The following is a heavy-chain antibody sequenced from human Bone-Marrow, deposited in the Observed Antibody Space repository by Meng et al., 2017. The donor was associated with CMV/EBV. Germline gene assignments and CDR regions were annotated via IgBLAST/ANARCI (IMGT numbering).Heavy chain of an antibody. V-gene: IGHV1-8*03. J-gene: IGHJ6*02. CDR2: MNPNSGNT. Sequence: ASVKVSCKASGYTFTSYDINWVRQATGQGLEWMGWMNPNSGNTGYAQKFQGRVTITRNTSISTAYMELSSLRSEDTAVYYCARRLSANYYYYGMDVWGQGTTVTFSS. D-gene: IGHD3-16*01. CDR1: GYTFTSYD. CDR3: ARRLSANYYYYGMDV.